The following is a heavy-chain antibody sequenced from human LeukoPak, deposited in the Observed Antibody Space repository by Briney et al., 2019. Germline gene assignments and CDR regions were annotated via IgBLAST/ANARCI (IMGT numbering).Heavy chain of an antibody. Sequence: ASVKVSCKASGGTFSSYAISWVRQAPGQGLEWMGWINPNSGGTNYAQKFQGRVTMTRDTSISTAYMELSRLRSDDTAVYYCARLTPGDYWGQGTLVTVSS. J-gene: IGHJ4*02. CDR3: ARLTPGDY. CDR1: GGTFSSYA. CDR2: INPNSGGT. V-gene: IGHV1-2*02.